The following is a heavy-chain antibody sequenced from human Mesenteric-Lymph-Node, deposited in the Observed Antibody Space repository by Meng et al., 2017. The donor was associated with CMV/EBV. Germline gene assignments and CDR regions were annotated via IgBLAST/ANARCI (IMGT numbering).Heavy chain of an antibody. V-gene: IGHV6-1*01. CDR3: AREKDIVVVPAAQIGMDV. D-gene: IGHD2-2*01. CDR1: GDSVSSNSAA. CDR2: TYYRSKWYN. J-gene: IGHJ6*02. Sequence: SQTLSLTCAISGDSVSSNSAAWNWIGQSPSRGLEWLGRTYYRSKWYNDYAVSVKSRITINPDTSKNQFSLQLNSVTPEDTAVYYCAREKDIVVVPAAQIGMDVWGQGTTVTVSS.